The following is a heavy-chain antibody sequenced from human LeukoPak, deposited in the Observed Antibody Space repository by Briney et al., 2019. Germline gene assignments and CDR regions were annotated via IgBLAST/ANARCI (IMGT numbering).Heavy chain of an antibody. CDR1: GFTFSSYN. J-gene: IGHJ4*02. Sequence: GGSLRLSCAASGFTFSSYNMNWVRQAPGKGPEWVSFISDSGSDVYYRDSVKGRFTISRDNAKNSLYLQMDSLGAEDTAVYLCARERPLDYWGQGTLVTVSS. CDR2: ISDSGSDV. CDR3: ARERPLDY. V-gene: IGHV3-48*01.